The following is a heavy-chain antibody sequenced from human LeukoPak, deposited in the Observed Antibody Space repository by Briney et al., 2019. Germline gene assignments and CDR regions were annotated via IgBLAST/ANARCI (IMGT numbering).Heavy chain of an antibody. CDR2: INHSGST. CDR3: ARGLGPIYYYYYYKDV. Sequence: PSETLSLTCAVYGGSFSGYYWSWIRQPPGKGLEWIREINHSGSTNYNPSLKSRVTISVDTSKNQFSLKLSSVTAADTAVYYCARGLGPIYYYYYYKDVWGKGTTVTVSS. CDR1: GGSFSGYY. J-gene: IGHJ6*03. V-gene: IGHV4-34*01.